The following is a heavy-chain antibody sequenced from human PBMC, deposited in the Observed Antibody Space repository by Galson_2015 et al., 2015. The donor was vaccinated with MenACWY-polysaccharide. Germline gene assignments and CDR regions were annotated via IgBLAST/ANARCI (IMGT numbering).Heavy chain of an antibody. CDR2: ISYSGNII. CDR1: GFTYRDYY. CDR3: ATRSTPVDNHAFDS. Sequence: SLRLSCAASGFTYRDYYTNWIRQAPGKGLEWISYISYSGNIIYYADSVKGRFTISWDTAKKSLYLLMDGLRADDTAVYYCATRSTPVDNHAFDSWGQGTMVIVSS. J-gene: IGHJ3*01. D-gene: IGHD1-14*01. V-gene: IGHV3-11*01.